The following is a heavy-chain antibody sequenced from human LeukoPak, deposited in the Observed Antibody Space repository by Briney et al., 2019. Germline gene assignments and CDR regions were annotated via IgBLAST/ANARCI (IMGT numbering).Heavy chain of an antibody. J-gene: IGHJ6*03. Sequence: ASVKVSCKASGYTFTSYYMHWVRQAPGQGLEWMGWISAYNGNTNYAQKLQGRVTMTTDTSTSTAYMELRSLRSDDTAVYYCAHVSYYYYMDVWGKGTTVTISS. D-gene: IGHD5/OR15-5a*01. CDR2: ISAYNGNT. CDR3: AHVSYYYYMDV. CDR1: GYTFTSYY. V-gene: IGHV1-18*04.